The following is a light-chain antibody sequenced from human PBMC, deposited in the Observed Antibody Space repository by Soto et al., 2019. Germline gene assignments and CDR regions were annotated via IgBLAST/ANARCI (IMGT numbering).Light chain of an antibody. V-gene: IGKV3-11*01. CDR1: QSVRSF. J-gene: IGKJ1*01. Sequence: ETVLTQSPATLSLSPGERATLSCRASQSVRSFLAWYQQRPGQAPRLLIYDASNRATGIPARFSGSGSGTDFTLTIGSLEPEDFAVYYCQQRSSWPPTFGQGTKVDIK. CDR3: QQRSSWPPT. CDR2: DAS.